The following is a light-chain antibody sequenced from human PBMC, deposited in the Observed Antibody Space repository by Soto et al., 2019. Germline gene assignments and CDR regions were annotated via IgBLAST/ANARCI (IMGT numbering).Light chain of an antibody. CDR3: HVWDSGTDQGV. V-gene: IGLV3-21*02. CDR2: DDS. J-gene: IGLJ2*01. CDR1: NIGIKS. Sequence: SYELTQPPSVSVAPGQTARITCGGNNIGIKSVHWYQQKPGQAPVLVVYDDSDRPSGIPERFSGSNSGNMATLTISRVEGGDEADYYCHVWDSGTDQGVFGGGTKLTVL.